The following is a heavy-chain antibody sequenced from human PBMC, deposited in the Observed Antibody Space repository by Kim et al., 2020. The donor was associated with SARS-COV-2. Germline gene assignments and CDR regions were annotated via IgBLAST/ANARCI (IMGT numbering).Heavy chain of an antibody. CDR3: ARDPRYCSGGSCYYYYGMDV. J-gene: IGHJ6*02. D-gene: IGHD2-15*01. CDR1: VGTFSSYA. Sequence: SVKVSCKASVGTFSSYAISWVRQAPGQGLEWMGGIIPIFGTANYAQKFQGRVTITADESTSTAYMELSSLRSEDTAVYYCARDPRYCSGGSCYYYYGMDVWGQGPTVTVSS. CDR2: IIPIFGTA. V-gene: IGHV1-69*13.